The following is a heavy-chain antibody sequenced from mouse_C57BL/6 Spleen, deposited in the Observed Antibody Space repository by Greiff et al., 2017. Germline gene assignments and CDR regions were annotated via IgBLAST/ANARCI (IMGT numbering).Heavy chain of an antibody. CDR2: IDPSDSYT. Sequence: VQLQQSGAELVMPGASVKLSCKASGYTFTSYWMHWVKQRPGQGLEWIGEIDPSDSYTNYNQKFKGKSTLTVDKSSSTAYMQLSSLTSEDSAVYYCARNHGYFDVWGTGTTVTVSS. J-gene: IGHJ1*03. CDR3: ARNHGYFDV. CDR1: GYTFTSYW. V-gene: IGHV1-69*01.